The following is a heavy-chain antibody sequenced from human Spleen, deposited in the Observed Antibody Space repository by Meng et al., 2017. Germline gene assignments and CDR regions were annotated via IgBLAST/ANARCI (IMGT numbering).Heavy chain of an antibody. V-gene: IGHV4-31*01. CDR1: GGSISSGGYY. Sequence: VQLQESGTGLVKPSQTLSLTCTVSGGSISSGGYYWSWIRQHPGKGLEWIGYFYYSGSTYYNPSLKSLVTISLDTSKNQFSLKLSSVTAADTAVYYCARDLSGYGWFDPWGQGTLVTVSS. CDR3: ARDLSGYGWFDP. D-gene: IGHD5-18*01. CDR2: FYYSGST. J-gene: IGHJ5*02.